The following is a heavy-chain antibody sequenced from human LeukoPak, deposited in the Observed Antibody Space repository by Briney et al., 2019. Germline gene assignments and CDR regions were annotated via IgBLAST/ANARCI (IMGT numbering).Heavy chain of an antibody. CDR1: GGSFSGYY. CDR2: INHSGST. D-gene: IGHD3-10*01. CDR3: ASRRFGELFSS. V-gene: IGHV4-34*01. J-gene: IGHJ5*02. Sequence: SETLSLTCAVYGGSFSGYYWSWIRQPPGKGLEWIGEINHSGSTNYNPSLKSRVTISVDTSKNQFSLKLTSVTAADTAVYHCASRRFGELFSSWGQGTLVTVSS.